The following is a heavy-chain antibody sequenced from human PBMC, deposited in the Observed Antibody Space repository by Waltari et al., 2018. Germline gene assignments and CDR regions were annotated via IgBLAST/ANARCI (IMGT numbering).Heavy chain of an antibody. CDR2: ISSSSSTI. Sequence: EVQLVESGGGLVQPGGSLRLSCAASGVTFSSYNMNWVRQAPGKGLGWVSYISSSSSTIYYADSVKGRFTISRDNAKNSLYLQMNSLRAEDTAVYYCARGHYYDSSGSYYYGMDVWGQGTTVTVSS. CDR1: GVTFSSYN. V-gene: IGHV3-48*04. J-gene: IGHJ6*02. CDR3: ARGHYYDSSGSYYYGMDV. D-gene: IGHD3-22*01.